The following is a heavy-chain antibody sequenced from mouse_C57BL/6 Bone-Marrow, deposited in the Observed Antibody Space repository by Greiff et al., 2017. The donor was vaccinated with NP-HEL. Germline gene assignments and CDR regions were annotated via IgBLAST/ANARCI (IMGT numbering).Heavy chain of an antibody. CDR2: IYPGSGNT. CDR3: ARQLRLRERYYAMDY. V-gene: IGHV1-76*01. Sequence: LQESGAELVRPGASVKLSCKASGYTFTDYYINWVKQRPGQGLEWIARIYPGSGNTYYNEKFKGKATLTAEKSSSTAYMQLSSLTSEDSAVYFCARQLRLRERYYAMDYWGQGTSVTVSS. J-gene: IGHJ4*01. D-gene: IGHD3-2*02. CDR1: GYTFTDYY.